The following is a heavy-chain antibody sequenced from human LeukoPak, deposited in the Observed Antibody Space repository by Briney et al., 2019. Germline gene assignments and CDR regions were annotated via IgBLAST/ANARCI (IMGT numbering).Heavy chain of an antibody. Sequence: PSQTLSLTCAVYGGSFSGYFWSWIRQAPGRGLEWVGEISHKGTVNYNPSLRSRVTISADTSKNQFSLKLSSVTAADTAVYYCARGGSGPRLGYWGQGTLVTVSP. CDR3: ARGGSGPRLGY. V-gene: IGHV4-34*01. CDR1: GGSFSGYF. D-gene: IGHD6-25*01. CDR2: ISHKGTV. J-gene: IGHJ4*02.